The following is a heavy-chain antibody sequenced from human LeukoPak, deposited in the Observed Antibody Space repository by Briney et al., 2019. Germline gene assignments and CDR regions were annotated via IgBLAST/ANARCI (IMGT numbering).Heavy chain of an antibody. V-gene: IGHV3-49*04. Sequence: PGGSLRLSCTTSGFTFGDYAMNWVRQAPGKGLEWVTFIRSRAYGATSEYAASVKGRFTISRDDSKSIAYLQMNSLETEDTAVYYCTRVNGYSNYDYWGQGTLVTVSS. CDR1: GFTFGDYA. CDR2: IRSRAYGATS. D-gene: IGHD4-11*01. J-gene: IGHJ4*02. CDR3: TRVNGYSNYDY.